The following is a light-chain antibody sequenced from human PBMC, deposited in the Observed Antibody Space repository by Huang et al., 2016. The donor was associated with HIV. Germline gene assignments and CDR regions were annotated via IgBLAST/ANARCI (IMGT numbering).Light chain of an antibody. CDR3: QQYNSYSRT. CDR1: ESISSR. CDR2: KTS. V-gene: IGKV1-5*03. Sequence: DIQMTQSPFTLSASVGDRVTITCRASESISSRLAWYQQKPGKAPNLLIYKTSSLESGVPSRFSGSGSGTEFTLTINSLQPDDFATYYCQQYNSYSRTFGQGTKVEIK. J-gene: IGKJ1*01.